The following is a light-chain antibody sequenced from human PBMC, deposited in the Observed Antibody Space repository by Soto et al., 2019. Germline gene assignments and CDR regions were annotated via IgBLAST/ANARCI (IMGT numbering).Light chain of an antibody. CDR2: DVS. V-gene: IGLV2-14*01. CDR1: SSDIGAFDL. CDR3: SSYTLTSTRL. J-gene: IGLJ1*01. Sequence: QSALTQPASVSGFPGQSITISCTGTSSDIGAFDLVSWFQQHPGMAPKVMIYDVSIRPSGVSNRFSGSKSGNTASLTISGRLAEEEAYYYCSSYTLTSTRLFGTGTKVTVL.